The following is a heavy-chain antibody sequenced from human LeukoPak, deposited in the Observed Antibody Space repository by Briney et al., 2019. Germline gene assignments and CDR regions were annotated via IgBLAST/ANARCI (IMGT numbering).Heavy chain of an antibody. V-gene: IGHV1-69*05. CDR2: IIPIFGTA. J-gene: IGHJ4*02. D-gene: IGHD3-22*01. CDR1: GGTFSSYA. Sequence: GSSVKVSCKASGGTFSSYAISWVRQAPGQGLEWMGRIIPIFGTANYAQKFQGRVTITTDESTSTAYMELSSLRSEDTAVYYCARESAVWSYYDSSGYYGWGQGTLVTVSS. CDR3: ARESAVWSYYDSSGYYG.